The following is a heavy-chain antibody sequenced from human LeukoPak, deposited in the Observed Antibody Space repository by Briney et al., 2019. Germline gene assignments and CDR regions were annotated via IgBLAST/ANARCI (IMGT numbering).Heavy chain of an antibody. CDR2: INHSGST. J-gene: IGHJ4*02. Sequence: SETLSLTCTVSGGSISSYYWSWIRQPPGKGLEWIGEINHSGSTNYNPSLKSRVTISVDTSKNQFSLKLSSVTAADTAVYYCARGELSLFDYWGQGTLVTVSS. D-gene: IGHD3-16*02. V-gene: IGHV4-34*01. CDR1: GGSISSYY. CDR3: ARGELSLFDY.